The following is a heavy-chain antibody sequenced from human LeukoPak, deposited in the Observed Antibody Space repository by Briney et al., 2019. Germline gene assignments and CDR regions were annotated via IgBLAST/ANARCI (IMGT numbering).Heavy chain of an antibody. CDR2: IYTSGST. CDR1: GGSISSYY. J-gene: IGHJ4*02. CDR3: ASGYSSGWYFGLFDY. V-gene: IGHV4-4*07. Sequence: SSETLSLTCTVSGGSISSYYWSWIRQPAGKGLEWIGRIYTSGSTNYNPSLKSRVTMSVDTSKNQFSLKLSSVTAADTAVYYCASGYSSGWYFGLFDYWGQGTLVTVSS. D-gene: IGHD6-19*01.